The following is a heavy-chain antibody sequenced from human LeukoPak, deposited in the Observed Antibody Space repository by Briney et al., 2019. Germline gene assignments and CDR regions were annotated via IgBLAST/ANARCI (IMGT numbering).Heavy chain of an antibody. CDR1: GYTFTSYG. CDR2: ISAYNGNT. Sequence: ASVKVSCKASGYTFTSYGISWVRQAPGQGLEWMGWISAYNGNTNYAQKLQGRVTMTTDTSTSTAYMELRSLRSDDTAVYYCARDTIFGVVMGLYNWFAPWGQGTLVTVSS. D-gene: IGHD3-3*01. V-gene: IGHV1-18*01. CDR3: ARDTIFGVVMGLYNWFAP. J-gene: IGHJ5*02.